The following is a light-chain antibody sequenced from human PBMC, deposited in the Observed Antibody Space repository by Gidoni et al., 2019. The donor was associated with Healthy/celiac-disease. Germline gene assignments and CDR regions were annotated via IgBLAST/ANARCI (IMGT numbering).Light chain of an antibody. Sequence: DIVMTQSTDSLAVSLGERATINCKSSQSVLYSSNNKNYLAWYQQKPGQPPKLLIYWASTRESGVPDRFSGSGSGTDFTLTISSLQAEDVAVYYCQQYYSTPFVTFGPGTKVDIK. V-gene: IGKV4-1*01. CDR3: QQYYSTPFVT. CDR2: WAS. CDR1: QSVLYSSNNKNY. J-gene: IGKJ3*01.